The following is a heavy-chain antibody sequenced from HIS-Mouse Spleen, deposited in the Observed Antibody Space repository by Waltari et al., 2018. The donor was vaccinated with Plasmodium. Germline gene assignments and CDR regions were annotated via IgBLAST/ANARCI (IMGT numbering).Heavy chain of an antibody. J-gene: IGHJ4*02. CDR1: GYTFTGYY. D-gene: IGHD6-13*01. CDR2: INPNSGGT. Sequence: QVQLVQSGAEVKKPGASVTVSCKASGYTFTGYYMPWVRQAPGQGLEWMGWINPNSGGTNDAQKFQGRVTMTRDTSISTAYMELSRLRSDDTAVYYCARDLAAAGHFDYWGQGTLVTVSS. CDR3: ARDLAAAGHFDY. V-gene: IGHV1-2*02.